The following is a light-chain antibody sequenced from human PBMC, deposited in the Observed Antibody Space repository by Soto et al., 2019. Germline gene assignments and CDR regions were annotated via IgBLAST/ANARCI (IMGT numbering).Light chain of an antibody. V-gene: IGKV1-5*03. Sequence: DIQMTQSPSTLSASVGDRVTITCRASQSISSWLAWYQQKPGKAPKLLIYKASSLESGVPSRFSGSGSGTEFTLTISSLQPDDFATYYCQQYYSYSLPFGGGTKVEIK. CDR3: QQYYSYSLP. J-gene: IGKJ4*01. CDR1: QSISSW. CDR2: KAS.